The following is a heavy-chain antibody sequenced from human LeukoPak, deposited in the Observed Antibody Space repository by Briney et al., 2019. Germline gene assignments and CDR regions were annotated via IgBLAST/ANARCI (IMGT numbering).Heavy chain of an antibody. CDR1: GYTLTELS. CDR2: FDPEDGET. V-gene: IGHV1-24*01. D-gene: IGHD1-26*01. Sequence: ASVKVSCKVSGYTLTELSMHWVRQAPGKGLEWMGGFDPEDGETIYAQKFQGRVTMTEDTSTDTAYMEMSSLRSEDTAVYYCATEGGIVGATGGWDFDYWGQGTLVTVSS. J-gene: IGHJ4*02. CDR3: ATEGGIVGATGGWDFDY.